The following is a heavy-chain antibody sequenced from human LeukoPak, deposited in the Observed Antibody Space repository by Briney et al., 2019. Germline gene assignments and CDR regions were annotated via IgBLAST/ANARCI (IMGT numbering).Heavy chain of an antibody. J-gene: IGHJ4*02. CDR2: ITGSGGRT. D-gene: IGHD2-2*01. Sequence: GGSLRLSCAASGFTFSSYAMNWVRQAPGKGLEWVSAITGSGGRTYYADSVKGRFTISRDNSKNTLYLQMNSLRPEDTSVYFCARSPTSWYFDYWGQGTLVTVSS. CDR3: ARSPTSWYFDY. CDR1: GFTFSSYA. V-gene: IGHV3-23*01.